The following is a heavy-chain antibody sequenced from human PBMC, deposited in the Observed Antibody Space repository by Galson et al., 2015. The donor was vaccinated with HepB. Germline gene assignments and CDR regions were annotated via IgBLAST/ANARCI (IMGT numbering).Heavy chain of an antibody. CDR1: GFPFNNAW. V-gene: IGHV3-15*01. D-gene: IGHD2-8*02. CDR3: TTDVYYSTYWSWLDP. Sequence: SLRLSCAASGFPFNNAWMTWVRQAPGMGLEWVGRIKSKTDGETPDYAAPVKGRFPISRDDSKNRLYLQMNSLKPEDTAVYYCTTDVYYSTYWSWLDPWGQGTLVTVSS. CDR2: IKSKTDGETP. J-gene: IGHJ5*02.